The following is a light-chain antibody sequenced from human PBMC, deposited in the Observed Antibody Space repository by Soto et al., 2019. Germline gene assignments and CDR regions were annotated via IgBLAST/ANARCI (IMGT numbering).Light chain of an antibody. CDR3: SSYTSTSTVV. Sequence: QSILTQPASVSGSPGQSITISCTGTSSDVGGYNYVSWYQQHPDKAPKLMIYAVTNRPSGVSNRFSGSKSGNTASLTISGLQAEDEADYYCSSYTSTSTVVFGGGTKVTVL. V-gene: IGLV2-14*01. J-gene: IGLJ2*01. CDR1: SSDVGGYNY. CDR2: AVT.